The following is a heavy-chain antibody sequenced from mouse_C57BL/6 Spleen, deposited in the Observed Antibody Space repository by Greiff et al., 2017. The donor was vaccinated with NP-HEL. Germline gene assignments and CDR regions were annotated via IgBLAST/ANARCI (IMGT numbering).Heavy chain of an antibody. CDR3: ATLYGYDGDFDY. D-gene: IGHD2-2*01. V-gene: IGHV5-17*01. Sequence: EVKLMESGGGLVKPGGSLKLSCAASGFTFSDYGMHWVRQAPEKGLEWVAYISSGSSTIYYADTVKGRFTISRDNAKNTLFLQMTSLRSEDTAMYYCATLYGYDGDFDYWGQGTTLTVSS. CDR2: ISSGSSTI. J-gene: IGHJ2*01. CDR1: GFTFSDYG.